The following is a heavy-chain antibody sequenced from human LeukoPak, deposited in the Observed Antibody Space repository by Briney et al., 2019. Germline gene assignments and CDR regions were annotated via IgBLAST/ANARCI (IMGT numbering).Heavy chain of an antibody. D-gene: IGHD6-13*01. Sequence: GRSLRLSCAASGFSFSSYAMHWVRQAPGKGLEWVAVMSYDGNNEYYADSVKGRFTISRDNSKNTLFLQMNSLRAEDTAVYYCARERISGIAAFDYWGQGTLVTVSS. CDR3: ARERISGIAAFDY. J-gene: IGHJ4*02. V-gene: IGHV3-30-3*01. CDR1: GFSFSSYA. CDR2: MSYDGNNE.